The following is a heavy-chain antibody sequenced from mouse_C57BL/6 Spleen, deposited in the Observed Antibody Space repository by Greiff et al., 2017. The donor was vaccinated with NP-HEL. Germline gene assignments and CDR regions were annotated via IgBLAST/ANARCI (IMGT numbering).Heavy chain of an antibody. V-gene: IGHV1-15*01. J-gene: IGHJ2*01. CDR1: GYTFTDYE. CDR2: IDTETGGT. Sequence: QVQLQQSGAELVRPGASVTLSCKASGYTFTDYEMHWVKQTPVHGLEWIGAIDTETGGTAYNQKFKGKAILTADKSSSTAYMELRSLTSEDSAVYYCTRGRGSYWGQGTTLTVSS. CDR3: TRGRGSY.